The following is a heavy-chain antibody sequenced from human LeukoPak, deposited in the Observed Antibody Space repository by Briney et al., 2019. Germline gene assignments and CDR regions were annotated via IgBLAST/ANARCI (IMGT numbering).Heavy chain of an antibody. J-gene: IGHJ6*02. CDR2: INPNSGGT. D-gene: IGHD2-2*01. Sequence: ASVKVSCKASGYPFTGYYMHWVRQAPGQGLEWMGWINPNSGGTNYAQKFQGRVTMTRDTSISTAYMELSRLRSDDTAVYYCARDPPAAITYYGMDVWGQGTTVTVSS. CDR1: GYPFTGYY. V-gene: IGHV1-2*02. CDR3: ARDPPAAITYYGMDV.